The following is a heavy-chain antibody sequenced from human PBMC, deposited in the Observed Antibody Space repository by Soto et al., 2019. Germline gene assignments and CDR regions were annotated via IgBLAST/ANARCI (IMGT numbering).Heavy chain of an antibody. CDR2: IYSGGST. V-gene: IGHV3-53*01. CDR3: ARFPPGQYFDY. CDR1: GFTVSSNY. Sequence: SLRLSCAASGFTVSSNYMSWVRQAPGKGLEWVSVIYSGGSTYYADSVKGRFTISRDNSKNTLYLQMNSLRAEDTAVYYCARFPPGQYFDYWGQGTLVTVSS. J-gene: IGHJ4*02.